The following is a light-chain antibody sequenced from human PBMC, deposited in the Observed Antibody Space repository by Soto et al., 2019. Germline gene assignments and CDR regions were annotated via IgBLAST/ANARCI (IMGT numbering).Light chain of an antibody. CDR1: QSISVW. CDR2: KAS. CDR3: QQYNSYSGT. J-gene: IGKJ1*01. Sequence: DIQMTQSPSTLSASVGDRVTITCRASQSISVWLAWYQQKAGKAPNLLIYKASRLESGVPSRFSDSGSGTEFTLTISSLQPEDFATYYCQQYNSYSGTFGQGTKVDIK. V-gene: IGKV1-5*03.